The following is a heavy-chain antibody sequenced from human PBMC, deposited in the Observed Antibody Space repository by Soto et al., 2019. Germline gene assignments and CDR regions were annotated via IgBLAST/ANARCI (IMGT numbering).Heavy chain of an antibody. CDR2: ISYDGSNK. V-gene: IGHV3-30*18. CDR3: AKAGWSLGDDYVWGSYRYSPIDY. Sequence: GGSLRLSCAASGFTFSSYGMHWVRQAPGKGLEWVAIISYDGSNKYYADSVKGRFTISRDNSKNTLYLQMNSLRTEDTAVFYCAKAGWSLGDDYVWGSYRYSPIDYWGQGTLVTVSS. D-gene: IGHD3-16*02. CDR1: GFTFSSYG. J-gene: IGHJ4*02.